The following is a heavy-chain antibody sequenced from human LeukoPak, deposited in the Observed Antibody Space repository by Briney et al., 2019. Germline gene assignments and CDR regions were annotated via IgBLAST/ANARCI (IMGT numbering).Heavy chain of an antibody. CDR2: ISGSGGST. Sequence: GGSLRLSWAASGFTFSSYAMSWVSQAPGKGLEWVSAISGSGGSTYYADSVKGRFTISRDNSKNTLYLQMNSLRAEDPAVYYCAKGGKWDVTPFDYWGQGTLVTVSS. CDR3: AKGGKWDVTPFDY. D-gene: IGHD1-26*01. V-gene: IGHV3-23*01. J-gene: IGHJ4*02. CDR1: GFTFSSYA.